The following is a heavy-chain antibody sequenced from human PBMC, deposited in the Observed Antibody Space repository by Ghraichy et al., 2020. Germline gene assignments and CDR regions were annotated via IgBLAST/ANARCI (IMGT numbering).Heavy chain of an antibody. CDR2: INPNSGGT. CDR3: ARSGVGSSPDIDAFDI. V-gene: IGHV1-2*06. Sequence: ASVKVSCKASGGTFSSYAISWVRQAPGQGLEWMGRINPNSGGTNYAQKFQGRVTMTRDTSISTAYMELSRLRSDDTAVYYCARSGVGSSPDIDAFDIWGQGTMVTVSS. CDR1: GGTFSSYA. D-gene: IGHD6-6*01. J-gene: IGHJ3*02.